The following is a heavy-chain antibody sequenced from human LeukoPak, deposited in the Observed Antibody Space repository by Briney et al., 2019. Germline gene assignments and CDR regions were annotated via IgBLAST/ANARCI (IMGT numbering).Heavy chain of an antibody. J-gene: IGHJ5*02. Sequence: GGSLTLSCVGSGFTFSAYNMNWFRQAPGKGLEWLGYIKKVGDSIYYAQSVKGSFTISRDNAKNSLYLQMSSLRVEDTAVYYCELDSYDSAPSHIWFDPWGQGTLVTVSS. V-gene: IGHV3-48*03. CDR3: ELDSYDSAPSHIWFDP. CDR2: IKKVGDSI. CDR1: GFTFSAYN. D-gene: IGHD3-22*01.